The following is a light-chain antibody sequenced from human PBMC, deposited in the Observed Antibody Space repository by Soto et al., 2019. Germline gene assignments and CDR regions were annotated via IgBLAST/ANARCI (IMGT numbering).Light chain of an antibody. V-gene: IGKV3-20*01. CDR2: GAS. CDR3: QQGET. Sequence: IVLTQSPGTLSLSPGERATLSCRASQSVYSNLAWYQQKPGQAPRLLIYGASSRATGIPDRFSGSGSGTDFTLTISRLEPEDFAVYYCQQGETFGQGSKVDIK. J-gene: IGKJ1*01. CDR1: QSVYSN.